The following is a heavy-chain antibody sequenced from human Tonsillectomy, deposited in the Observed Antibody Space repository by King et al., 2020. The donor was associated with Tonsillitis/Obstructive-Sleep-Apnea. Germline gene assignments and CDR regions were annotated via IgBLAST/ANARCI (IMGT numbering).Heavy chain of an antibody. CDR1: GGSISSYS. D-gene: IGHD3-3*01. CDR3: AAQTLDFWSGNYYFDF. V-gene: IGHV4-59*01. J-gene: IGHJ4*02. Sequence: VQLQESGPGLVKPSETLSLTCTVSGGSISSYSWSWLRQPPGKGLEWIGDIYDSGSTNYNPSLKSRVTISVDTSKNQFSLKLSSVTAADTAVYYCAAQTLDFWSGNYYFDFWGQGTLVTVSS. CDR2: IYDSGST.